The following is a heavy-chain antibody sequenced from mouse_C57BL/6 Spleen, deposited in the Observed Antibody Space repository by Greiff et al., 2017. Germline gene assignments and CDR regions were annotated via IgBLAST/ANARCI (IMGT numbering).Heavy chain of an antibody. V-gene: IGHV1-69*01. Sequence: QVQLQQPGAELVMPGASVKLSCKASGYTFTSYWMHWVKQRPGQGLEWIGEIDPSDSYTNYNQKFKGKFTLTVDKSSSTAYMQLSSLTSEDSAVYYCARVLDWYFDVWGTGTTVTVSS. CDR1: GYTFTSYW. D-gene: IGHD4-1*01. CDR3: ARVLDWYFDV. CDR2: IDPSDSYT. J-gene: IGHJ1*03.